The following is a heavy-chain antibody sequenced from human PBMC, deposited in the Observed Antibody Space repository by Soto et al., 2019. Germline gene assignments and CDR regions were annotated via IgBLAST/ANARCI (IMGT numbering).Heavy chain of an antibody. J-gene: IGHJ6*02. D-gene: IGHD6-13*01. V-gene: IGHV4-59*01. Sequence: PSETLSLTCTVSGGSISSYYWSWIRQPPGKGLEWIGYIYYSGSTNYNPSLKSRVTISVDTSKNQFSLKLSSVTAADTAVYYCARLPPGAAAGYYYYGMDVWGQGTTVTVSS. CDR2: IYYSGST. CDR1: GGSISSYY. CDR3: ARLPPGAAAGYYYYGMDV.